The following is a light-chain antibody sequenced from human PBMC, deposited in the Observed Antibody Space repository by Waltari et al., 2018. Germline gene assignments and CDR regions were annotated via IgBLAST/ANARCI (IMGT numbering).Light chain of an antibody. J-gene: IGLJ2*01. Sequence: SYVLAHPPSVSVAPGVTARITCGGNDIGYKSVHWYQVKAGQAPVVVVSDDSDRPSGIPERFSASNSANPATLTISGVEAGDEADYYCQVWDSSSDHVVFGGGTKLTVL. V-gene: IGLV3-21*02. CDR3: QVWDSSSDHVV. CDR2: DDS. CDR1: DIGYKS.